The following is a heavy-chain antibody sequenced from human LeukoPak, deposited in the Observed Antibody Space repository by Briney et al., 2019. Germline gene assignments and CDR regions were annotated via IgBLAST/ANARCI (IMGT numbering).Heavy chain of an antibody. CDR1: GYSFTNYW. D-gene: IGHD5-24*01. V-gene: IGHV5-51*01. CDR2: IYPGDSDT. Sequence: GESLKISCEGSGYSFTNYWIAWVRRMPGKGLEWMGIIYPGDSDTRYSPSFQGQVTISADKSISTAYLQWSSLKASDTAMYYCARHAVRDGYNRHNDYWGQGTLVTVSS. J-gene: IGHJ4*02. CDR3: ARHAVRDGYNRHNDY.